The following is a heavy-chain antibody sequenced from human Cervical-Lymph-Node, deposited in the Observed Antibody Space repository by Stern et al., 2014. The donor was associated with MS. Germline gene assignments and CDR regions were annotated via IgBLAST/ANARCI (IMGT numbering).Heavy chain of an antibody. D-gene: IGHD7-27*01. CDR1: GHSFTAYW. Sequence: EVQLVQSGAEVKKPGESLRISCKGSGHSFTAYWIAWLRQTPGNGLEWMGNIYFGDSDTRYSPSFQGHVTMSVDKSIATAYLQWSSLNSSDTAIYYCATWAPPHNWFDPWGQGTLVTVSS. CDR3: ATWAPPHNWFDP. J-gene: IGHJ5*02. CDR2: IYFGDSDT. V-gene: IGHV5-51*03.